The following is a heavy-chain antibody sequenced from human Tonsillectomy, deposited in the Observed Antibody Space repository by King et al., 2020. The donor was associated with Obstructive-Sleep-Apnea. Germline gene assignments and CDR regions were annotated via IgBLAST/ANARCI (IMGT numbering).Heavy chain of an antibody. V-gene: IGHV4-31*03. CDR3: SGGVIVVVITTAYAFDI. CDR1: GGSISSGGYY. D-gene: IGHD3-22*01. Sequence: QLQESGPGLVKPSQTLSLTCTVSGGSISSGGYYWSWIRQHPGKGLEWIGYIYYSGSTYYNPSLKSRVTISVDTSKNQFSLKLSSVTAADTAVYYCSGGVIVVVITTAYAFDIWGQGTMVTVSS. J-gene: IGHJ3*02. CDR2: IYYSGST.